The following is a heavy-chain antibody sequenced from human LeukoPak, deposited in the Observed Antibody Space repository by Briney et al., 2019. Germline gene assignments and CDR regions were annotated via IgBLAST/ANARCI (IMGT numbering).Heavy chain of an antibody. D-gene: IGHD4-23*01. V-gene: IGHV4-59*01. CDR1: GGSISNYY. CDR3: ARNHDCGGNFDY. CDR2: IDYSGST. Sequence: SETLSLTCTVSGGSISNYYWSWIRQPPGKGLEWIGCIDYSGSTNYNPSLKSRVTISVDTSKNQFSLKLSSVTAADTVVYYCARNHDCGGNFDYWGQGTLVTVSS. J-gene: IGHJ4*02.